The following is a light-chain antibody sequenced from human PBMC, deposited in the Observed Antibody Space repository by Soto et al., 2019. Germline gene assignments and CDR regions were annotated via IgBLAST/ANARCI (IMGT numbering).Light chain of an antibody. V-gene: IGKV3-15*01. CDR2: AAS. CDR1: QSVSSN. J-gene: IGKJ5*01. Sequence: DIVMTQSPPTLSASLGERATLSCRASQSVSSNLAWYQQKPGQAPTLLIYAASSRSSGIPSRFSGSGSGTEFTPTISSLLYQDYAASYCHQYSNWPPITFGQGTRLEIK. CDR3: HQYSNWPPIT.